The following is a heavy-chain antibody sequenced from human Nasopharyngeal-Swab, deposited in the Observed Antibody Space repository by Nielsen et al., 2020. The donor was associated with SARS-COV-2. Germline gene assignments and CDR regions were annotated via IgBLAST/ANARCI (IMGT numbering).Heavy chain of an antibody. J-gene: IGHJ5*02. V-gene: IGHV3-64D*06. CDR3: VKPVHITMVRGVMSGPNWFDP. Sequence: GSLRLSCSASGFTFSSYAMHWVRQAPGKGLEYVSAISSNGGSTYYADSVKGRFTISRDNSKNTLYLQMSSLRAEDTAVYYCVKPVHITMVRGVMSGPNWFDPWGQGTLVTVSS. CDR2: ISSNGGST. CDR1: GFTFSSYA. D-gene: IGHD3-10*01.